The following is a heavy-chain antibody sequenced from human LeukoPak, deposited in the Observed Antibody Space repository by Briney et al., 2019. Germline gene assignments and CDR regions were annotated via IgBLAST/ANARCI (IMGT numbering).Heavy chain of an antibody. CDR1: GFTFSSYS. J-gene: IGHJ6*03. Sequence: PGGSLRLSCAASGFTFSSYSMNWVRQAPGKGLEWVSSISSSSSYIYYADSVKGRFTISRDNAKNSLYLQMNRLRAEDTAVYYCARGEYYYDSSGYYPDYYYYYYMDVWGKGTTVTVSS. CDR3: ARGEYYYDSSGYYPDYYYYYYMDV. V-gene: IGHV3-21*01. CDR2: ISSSSSYI. D-gene: IGHD3-22*01.